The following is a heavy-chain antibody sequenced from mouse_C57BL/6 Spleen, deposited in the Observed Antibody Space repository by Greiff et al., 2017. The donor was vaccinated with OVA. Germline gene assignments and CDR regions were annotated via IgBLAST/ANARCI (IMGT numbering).Heavy chain of an antibody. CDR3: ARQSDGAFAY. V-gene: IGHV5-6*01. CDR2: ISSGGSYT. J-gene: IGHJ3*01. Sequence: EVKVVESGGDLVKPGGSLKLSCAASGFTFSSYGMSWVRQTPDKRLEWVATISSGGSYTYYPDSVKGRFTISRDNAKNTLYLQMSSLKSEDTAMYYCARQSDGAFAYWGQGTLVTVSA. D-gene: IGHD3-1*01. CDR1: GFTFSSYG.